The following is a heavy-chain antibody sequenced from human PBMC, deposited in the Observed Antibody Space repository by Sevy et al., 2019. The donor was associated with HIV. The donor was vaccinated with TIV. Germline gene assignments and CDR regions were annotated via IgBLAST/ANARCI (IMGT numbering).Heavy chain of an antibody. CDR2: KKQDGSEK. Sequence: GGSLRLSCAASGFTFSSYWMSWVRQAPGKGLEWVANKKQDGSEKYYVDSVKGRFTISRDNAKNSLYLQMNSLRAEDTAVYYCARVPILYWCGMVVWGQGTTVTVSS. V-gene: IGHV3-7*03. J-gene: IGHJ6*02. CDR1: GFTFSSYW. D-gene: IGHD2-8*02. CDR3: ARVPILYWCGMVV.